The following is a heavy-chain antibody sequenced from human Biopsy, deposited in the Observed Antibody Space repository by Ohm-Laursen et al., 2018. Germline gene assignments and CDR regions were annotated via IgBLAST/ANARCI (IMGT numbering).Heavy chain of an antibody. D-gene: IGHD2-21*01. CDR3: AIDRVPRRGVMPVYYYGMDV. CDR2: IYNTERT. V-gene: IGHV4-59*01. CDR1: GVTLSGYA. J-gene: IGHJ6*02. Sequence: LRLSCAASGVTLSGYAMNWIRQTPGKGLEWIGFIYNTERTNYNPSLKSRATISLDTSKNQFSLELSSVIPSDTAVYYCAIDRVPRRGVMPVYYYGMDVWGQGSTVTVSS.